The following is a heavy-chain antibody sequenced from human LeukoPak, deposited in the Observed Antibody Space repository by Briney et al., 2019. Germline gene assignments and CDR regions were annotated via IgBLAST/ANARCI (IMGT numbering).Heavy chain of an antibody. CDR3: ARSEAVLLWFGELGIDY. J-gene: IGHJ4*02. Sequence: ASVKVSCKASGYTFTSYGLSWVRQAPGQGLEWMGWISAYNGNTNYAQKLQGRVTMTTDTSTSTAYMELRSLRSDDTAVYYCARSEAVLLWFGELGIDYWGQGTLVTVSS. CDR2: ISAYNGNT. CDR1: GYTFTSYG. D-gene: IGHD3-10*01. V-gene: IGHV1-18*01.